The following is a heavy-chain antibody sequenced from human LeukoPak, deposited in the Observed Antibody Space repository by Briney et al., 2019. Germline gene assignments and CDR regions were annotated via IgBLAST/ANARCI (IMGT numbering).Heavy chain of an antibody. V-gene: IGHV1-2*02. CDR2: INPNSGGT. J-gene: IGHJ5*02. CDR3: ARDRSSTVTTGFWFDP. D-gene: IGHD4-11*01. CDR1: GYTFTGYY. Sequence: GASVKVSCKASGYTFTGYYMRWVRQAPGQGLEWMGWINPNSGGTNYAQKFQGRVTMTRDTSISTAYMELSRLRSDDTAVYYCARDRSSTVTTGFWFDPWGQGTLVTVSS.